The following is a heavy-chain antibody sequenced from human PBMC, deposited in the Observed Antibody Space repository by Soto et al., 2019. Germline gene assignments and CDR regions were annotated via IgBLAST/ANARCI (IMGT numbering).Heavy chain of an antibody. CDR3: AKDKAVAGVYFGMVV. Sequence: QVQLVESGGGVVQPGTSLRLSCAASGFTFSSYGMHWVRQAPGKGLEWVAVISHDGSKKDYADSVKGRFTISRDNSKNTLYLQMNSLRAEDTAVYYCAKDKAVAGVYFGMVVWGQGTTVTVSS. J-gene: IGHJ6*02. CDR2: ISHDGSKK. V-gene: IGHV3-30*18. D-gene: IGHD6-19*01. CDR1: GFTFSSYG.